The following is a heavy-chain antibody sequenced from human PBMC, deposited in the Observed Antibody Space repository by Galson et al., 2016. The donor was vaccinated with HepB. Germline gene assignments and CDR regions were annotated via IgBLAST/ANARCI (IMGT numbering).Heavy chain of an antibody. J-gene: IGHJ3*02. D-gene: IGHD6-19*01. V-gene: IGHV3-23*01. Sequence: SLRLSCAASGFTFSSYAMSWVRQAPGKGLEWVSAISVVDDDTYYADSVKGRFTISRDNSRTTLYLQMNSLRAEDMALYYCAKDIQQWLVRGNDAFDIWGQGTMVTVSS. CDR1: GFTFSSYA. CDR3: AKDIQQWLVRGNDAFDI. CDR2: ISVVDDDT.